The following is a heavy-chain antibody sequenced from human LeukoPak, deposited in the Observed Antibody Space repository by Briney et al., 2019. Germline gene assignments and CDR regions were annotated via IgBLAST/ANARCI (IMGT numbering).Heavy chain of an antibody. CDR3: ARLTADYYDSSGYSSNWFDP. V-gene: IGHV1-46*01. Sequence: GASVKVSCKASGYTFTSYYMHWVRQAPGQGLEWMGIINPSGGSTSYAQKFQGRVTMTRDTSTSTVYMELSSLRSEDTVVYYCARLTADYYDSSGYSSNWFDPWGQGTLVTVSS. CDR2: INPSGGST. J-gene: IGHJ5*02. D-gene: IGHD3-22*01. CDR1: GYTFTSYY.